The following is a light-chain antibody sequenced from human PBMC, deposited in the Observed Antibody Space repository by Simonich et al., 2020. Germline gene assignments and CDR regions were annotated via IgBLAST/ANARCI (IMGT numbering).Light chain of an antibody. CDR1: SSDDGSYNL. CDR3: CSYAGSSTSVV. CDR2: EGS. Sequence: QSALTQPASVSGSPGQSITISCTGTSSDDGSYNLFSWYQQHPVKAPKIMSYEGSKRHSGVSNRFSGSKSGNTASMTISGLQAEDEADYYCCSYAGSSTSVVFGGGTKLTVL. V-gene: IGLV2-23*01. J-gene: IGLJ2*01.